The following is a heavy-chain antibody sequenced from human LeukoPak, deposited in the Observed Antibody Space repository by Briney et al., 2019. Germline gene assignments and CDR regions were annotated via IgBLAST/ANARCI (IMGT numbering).Heavy chain of an antibody. CDR3: ARSPDYSRFDY. V-gene: IGHV1-2*02. CDR2: INPNSGGT. D-gene: IGHD4-11*01. J-gene: IGHJ4*02. Sequence: ASVEVSCKASGYTFTGYYMHWVRQAPGQGLEWMGWINPNSGGTNYAQKFQGRVTMTRHTSINTAEMELRRLTSDDTAVYYCARSPDYSRFDYWGQGALVTVSS. CDR1: GYTFTGYY.